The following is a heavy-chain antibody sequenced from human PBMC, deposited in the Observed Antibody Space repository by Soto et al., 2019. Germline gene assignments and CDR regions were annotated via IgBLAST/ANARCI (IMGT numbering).Heavy chain of an antibody. CDR2: IFYLGSA. Sequence: SETLSHTCTVSGDSIISRIFYWGWVRQPPGKGQEWIGSIFYLGSAYYNPSLKSRFTMSVDTSKNQFSLRLRSVTSADTALYFCARHSLALRKNNWFDPWGQGIMVT. CDR3: ARHSLALRKNNWFDP. CDR1: GDSIISRIFY. D-gene: IGHD3-3*02. V-gene: IGHV4-39*01. J-gene: IGHJ5*02.